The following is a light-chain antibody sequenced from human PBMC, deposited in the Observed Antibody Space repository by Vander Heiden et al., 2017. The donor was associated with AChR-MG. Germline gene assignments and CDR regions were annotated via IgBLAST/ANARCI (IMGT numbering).Light chain of an antibody. CDR3: QQYKQDKTWPFLT. CDR2: GAS. Sequence: IVMTHPPAPLSVSPGERATLSCRASQSVSDRLAWYQEKNGQAPRRIIFGASTRATDIPARFSGTGLGQEFTLTISRLQSEDLAVSYCQQYKQDKTWPFLTFGAGTKVEIK. CDR1: QSVSDR. V-gene: IGKV3-15*01. J-gene: IGKJ4*01.